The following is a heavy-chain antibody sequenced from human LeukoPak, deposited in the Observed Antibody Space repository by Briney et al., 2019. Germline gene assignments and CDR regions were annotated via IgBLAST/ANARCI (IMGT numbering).Heavy chain of an antibody. V-gene: IGHV4-30-2*01. D-gene: IGHD5-18*01. CDR1: GGSISSGGYY. CDR2: IYHSGST. J-gene: IGHJ3*02. Sequence: SQTLSLTCTVSGGSISSGGYYWSWIRQPPGKGLEWIGYIYHSGSTYYNPSLKSRVTISVDRSKNQLSLKLSSVTAADTAVYYCARVYTAMVRGKNAFDIWGQGTMVTVSS. CDR3: ARVYTAMVRGKNAFDI.